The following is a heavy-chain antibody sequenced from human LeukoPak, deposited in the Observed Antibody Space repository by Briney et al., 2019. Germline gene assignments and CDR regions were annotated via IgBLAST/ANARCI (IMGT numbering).Heavy chain of an antibody. CDR2: IRSKANSYAT. D-gene: IGHD3-10*01. Sequence: PGGSLRLSCAASGFTFSGSAMHWVRQASGKGLEWVGRIRSKANSYATAYAASVKGRFTISRDDSKSTAYLQMNSLKTEDTAVYYCTRLTGSGSYYNGDYFDYWGQGTLVTVSS. CDR3: TRLTGSGSYYNGDYFDY. J-gene: IGHJ4*02. V-gene: IGHV3-73*01. CDR1: GFTFSGSA.